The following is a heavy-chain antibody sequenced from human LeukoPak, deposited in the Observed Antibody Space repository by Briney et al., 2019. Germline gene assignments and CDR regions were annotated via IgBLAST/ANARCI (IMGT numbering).Heavy chain of an antibody. J-gene: IGHJ4*02. CDR3: ATLRYFDWLLWD. D-gene: IGHD3-9*01. CDR2: IYYSGST. CDR1: GGSVTSGSYY. V-gene: IGHV4-39*07. Sequence: PSETLSLTCIVSGGSVTSGSYYWGWIRQPPGKGLEWIGNIYYSGSTYYNPSLKDRVTISVDTSKNQFSLKLSSVTAADTAVYYCATLRYFDWLLWDWGQGTPVTVSS.